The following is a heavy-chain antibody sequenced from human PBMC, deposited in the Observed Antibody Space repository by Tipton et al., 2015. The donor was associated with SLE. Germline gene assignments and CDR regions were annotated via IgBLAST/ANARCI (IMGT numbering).Heavy chain of an antibody. J-gene: IGHJ4*02. CDR1: GFTFSSYG. Sequence: SLRLSCAASGFTFSSYGMHWVRQAPGKGLEWVAVIWYDGSKKIYADSVKGRFTISRDNAKFSTFLQMNNLRAEDTAVYYCARDLVGIHFDYWGQGTLVTVSS. D-gene: IGHD6-6*01. CDR3: ARDLVGIHFDY. V-gene: IGHV3-33*01. CDR2: IWYDGSKK.